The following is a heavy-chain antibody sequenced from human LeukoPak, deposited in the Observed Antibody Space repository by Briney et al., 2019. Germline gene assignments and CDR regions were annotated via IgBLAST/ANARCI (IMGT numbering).Heavy chain of an antibody. D-gene: IGHD6-19*01. CDR2: VSYSGNT. CDR1: RGSISSYY. CDR3: ARGSSAWAYNWFDP. Sequence: SETLSLTCTVSRGSISSYYWSWIRQPPGKGLEWIGYVSYSGNTNYNPSLNSRVTISVDSSKNQFSLKLTSVTAADTAMYYCARGSSAWAYNWFDPWGQGTLVTISS. J-gene: IGHJ5*02. V-gene: IGHV4-59*01.